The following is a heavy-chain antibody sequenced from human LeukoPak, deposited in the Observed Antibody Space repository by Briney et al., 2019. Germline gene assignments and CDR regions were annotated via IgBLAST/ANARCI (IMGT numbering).Heavy chain of an antibody. CDR3: ARGGSGYSRVIYFDY. CDR1: GGAFSSYA. D-gene: IGHD6-13*01. V-gene: IGHV1-69*13. CDR2: IIPIFGTA. J-gene: IGHJ4*02. Sequence: GASVKVSCKASGGAFSSYAISWVRQAPGQGLEWMGGIIPIFGTANYAQKFQGRVTITADESTSTAYMELSSLRSEDTAVYYCARGGSGYSRVIYFDYWGQGTLVTVSS.